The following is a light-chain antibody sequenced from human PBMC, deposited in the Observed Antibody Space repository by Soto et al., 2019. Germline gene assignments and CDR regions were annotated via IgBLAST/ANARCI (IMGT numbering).Light chain of an antibody. CDR1: QSVSSSS. CDR3: QQYGSSPLT. Sequence: DIVLTQSPSTLSLSPEDGATLSCRASQSVSSSSLAWYRQKPGQAPRLLIYGASARATGTPDRFSGSGSGTQLTLTISGLEPEDFAVYFCQQYGSSPLTFGGGTKVDIK. CDR2: GAS. V-gene: IGKV3-20*01. J-gene: IGKJ4*01.